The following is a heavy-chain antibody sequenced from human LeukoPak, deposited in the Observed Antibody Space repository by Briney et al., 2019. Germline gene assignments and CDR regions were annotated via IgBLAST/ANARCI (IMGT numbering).Heavy chain of an antibody. J-gene: IGHJ4*02. CDR3: AKDFYYDTSGYYYPFDY. Sequence: PGGSLRLSCAASGLTFITYGMHWVRQAPGKGLEWVAVVSSDGSNDYYADSVKGRFTISRDNSKNTLYLQTNSLRAEDTAVYYCAKDFYYDTSGYYYPFDYWGQGTLVTVSS. CDR2: VSSDGSND. CDR1: GLTFITYG. V-gene: IGHV3-30*18. D-gene: IGHD3-22*01.